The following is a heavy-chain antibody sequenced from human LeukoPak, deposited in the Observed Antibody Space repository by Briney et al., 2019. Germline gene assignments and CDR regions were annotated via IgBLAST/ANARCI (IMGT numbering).Heavy chain of an antibody. Sequence: ASVKVSCKASGYTFTGYYMHWVRQAPGQGLEWMGWINPNSGGTNYAQKFQGRVTMTRDTSISTAYMELSRLRSDDTAVYYCARAYDFWSWAFDIWGQGTMVTVSS. CDR2: INPNSGGT. V-gene: IGHV1-2*02. CDR3: ARAYDFWSWAFDI. J-gene: IGHJ3*02. D-gene: IGHD3-3*01. CDR1: GYTFTGYY.